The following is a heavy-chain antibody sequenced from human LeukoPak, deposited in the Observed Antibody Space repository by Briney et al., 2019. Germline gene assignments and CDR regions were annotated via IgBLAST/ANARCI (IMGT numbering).Heavy chain of an antibody. CDR1: GYTFTSYY. CDR2: INPSGGST. V-gene: IGHV1-46*01. J-gene: IGHJ5*02. D-gene: IGHD6-19*01. CDR3: ARESIAVASFDP. Sequence: ASVKVSCKASGYTFTSYYMHWVRQAPGQGLEWMGIINPSGGSTSYAQKFQGRVTITADKSTSTAYMELSSLRSEDTAVYYCARESIAVASFDPWGQGTLVTVSS.